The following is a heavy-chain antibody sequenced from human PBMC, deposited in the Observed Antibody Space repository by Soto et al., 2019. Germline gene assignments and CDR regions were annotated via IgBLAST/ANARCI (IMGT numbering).Heavy chain of an antibody. V-gene: IGHV3-9*01. J-gene: IGHJ4*02. D-gene: IGHD2-15*01. CDR1: GFTFDDYA. CDR2: ISWNSGSI. Sequence: GRSLRLSCAASGFTFDDYAMHWVRQAPGKGLEWVSGISWNSGSIGYADSVKGRFTISRDNAKNSLYLQMNSLRAEDTALYYCAKDGGYCSGGSCPYYFDYWGQGTLVTVSS. CDR3: AKDGGYCSGGSCPYYFDY.